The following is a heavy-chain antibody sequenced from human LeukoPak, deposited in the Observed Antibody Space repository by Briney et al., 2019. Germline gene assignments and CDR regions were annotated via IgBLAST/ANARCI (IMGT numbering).Heavy chain of an antibody. CDR1: GFTFGSYA. V-gene: IGHV3-30*04. CDR2: ISYDGSNK. Sequence: WRSPRLSCAASGFTFGSYAMHWVRQAPGKGLEWVAVISYDGSNKYYADSVKGRFTISRDNSKNTLYLQMNSLRAEDTAVYYCARSGYSYGFHFDYWGQGTLVTVSS. CDR3: ARSGYSYGFHFDY. J-gene: IGHJ4*02. D-gene: IGHD5-18*01.